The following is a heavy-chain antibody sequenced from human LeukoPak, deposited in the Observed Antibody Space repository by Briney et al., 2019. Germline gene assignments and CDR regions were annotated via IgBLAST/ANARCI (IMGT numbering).Heavy chain of an antibody. D-gene: IGHD3-10*01. Sequence: ASVKLSCTASGYTFSSYDINWVRQATGQGLEWMGWMNPNRGNTGYAQKFKGRVTMTRNNSISTAYMQMSSLRSEDTAVYYCARDSLLWFGELLVARWFDPWGQGTLVTVSS. CDR2: MNPNRGNT. CDR3: ARDSLLWFGELLVARWFDP. J-gene: IGHJ5*02. CDR1: GYTFSSYD. V-gene: IGHV1-8*01.